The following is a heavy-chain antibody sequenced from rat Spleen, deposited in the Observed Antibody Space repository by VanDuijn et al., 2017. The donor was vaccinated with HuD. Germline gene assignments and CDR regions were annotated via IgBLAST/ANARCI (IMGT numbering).Heavy chain of an antibody. CDR3: ASGIHDF. CDR2: IWDNGGT. V-gene: IGHV2-47*01. D-gene: IGHD1-4*01. Sequence: QVQLKESGPGLVQPSQTLSLTCTVSGLSLTSNSVSWIRQPPGKGLEWMGVIWDNGGTDYASSLKSRLSISRDTSRDQVFLKRSSLQIEDTAMYFCASGIHDFGCQGVMVTVSS. CDR1: GLSLTSNS. J-gene: IGHJ2*01.